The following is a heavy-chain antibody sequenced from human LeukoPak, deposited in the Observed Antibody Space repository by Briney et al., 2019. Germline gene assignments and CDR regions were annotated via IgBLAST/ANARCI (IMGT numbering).Heavy chain of an antibody. CDR1: GGSISSYY. Sequence: SETLSLTCTVSGGSISSYYWSWIRHPPGKGLEWIGYIYTSGSTNYNPSLKSRVTISVDTSKNQFSLKLSSVTAAYTAVYYCARGRDYCSSNSCYYNWFDPWGQGTLVTVSS. D-gene: IGHD2-2*01. V-gene: IGHV4-4*09. CDR3: ARGRDYCSSNSCYYNWFDP. J-gene: IGHJ5*02. CDR2: IYTSGST.